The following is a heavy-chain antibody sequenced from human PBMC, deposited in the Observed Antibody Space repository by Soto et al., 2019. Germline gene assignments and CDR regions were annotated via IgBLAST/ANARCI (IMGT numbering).Heavy chain of an antibody. D-gene: IGHD2-21*02. CDR3: SYCGGVCTSYYVMDV. J-gene: IGHJ6*02. CDR2: ISVNSGNA. Sequence: QVQLVQSEAEVKKPGASVKVSCTASGYTFGNYGINWVRQAPGQGLEWMGWISVNSGNANYAQKCQGRVTMTTDTSTSTAYMELRSLTSDDTAVFYCSYCGGVCTSYYVMDVWGQGTTVTVSS. V-gene: IGHV1-18*01. CDR1: GYTFGNYG.